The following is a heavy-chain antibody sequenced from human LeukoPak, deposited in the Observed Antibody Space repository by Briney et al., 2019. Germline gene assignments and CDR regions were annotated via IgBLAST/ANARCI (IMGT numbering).Heavy chain of an antibody. V-gene: IGHV3-21*01. Sequence: PGASLRLSCVASGFPFTTYGMNWVRQAPGKGLEWVSSISSSGSYIYFADSVKGRFTISRDNAKNSVYLQLNSLRADDTAVYYCAREPGPAAPPVRYWGQGTLVTVSS. CDR3: AREPGPAAPPVRY. J-gene: IGHJ4*02. CDR1: GFPFTTYG. D-gene: IGHD2-2*01. CDR2: ISSSGSYI.